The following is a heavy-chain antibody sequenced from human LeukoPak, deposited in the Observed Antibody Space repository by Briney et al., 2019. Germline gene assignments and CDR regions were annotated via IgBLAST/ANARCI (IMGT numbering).Heavy chain of an antibody. CDR1: GGSIRSHY. CDR2: IHYSGSA. CDR3: ARVRIMVRGGGMDV. D-gene: IGHD3-10*01. Sequence: SETLSLTCSVSGGSIRSHYWSWIRQPPGKGLEWIGYIHYSGSANYNPSLTNRVTISVDTSNSQFSLKLISVIAADTAVYYCARVRIMVRGGGMDVWGKGTTVTVST. J-gene: IGHJ6*04. V-gene: IGHV4-59*11.